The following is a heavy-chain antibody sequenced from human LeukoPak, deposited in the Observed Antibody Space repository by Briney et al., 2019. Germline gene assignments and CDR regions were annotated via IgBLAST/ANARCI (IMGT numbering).Heavy chain of an antibody. CDR3: AKDLVVVPVPGDHFDY. CDR2: ISGSGGGT. CDR1: GFIFSTYA. D-gene: IGHD2-15*01. J-gene: IGHJ4*02. V-gene: IGHV3-23*01. Sequence: GGSLRLSCAASGFIFSTYAMTWVRQAPGKGLEWVSTISGSGGGTYYADSVKGRFTISRDNSQDTLYLQMNSLRAEDTAVYYCAKDLVVVPVPGDHFDYWGQGTLVTVSS.